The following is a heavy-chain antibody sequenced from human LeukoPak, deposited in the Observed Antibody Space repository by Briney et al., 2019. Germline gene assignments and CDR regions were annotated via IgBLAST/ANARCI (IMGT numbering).Heavy chain of an antibody. CDR1: GFTVSSKY. CDR2: IYSGGST. J-gene: IGHJ4*02. Sequence: PGGSLRLSCAASGFTVSSKYMSWVRQAPGKGLEWVSVIYSGGSTYYAASVEGRFTISRDNSKNTVYLQMNSLRVEDTAVYYCARAGPIDYWGQGTLVTVSS. V-gene: IGHV3-53*01. CDR3: ARAGPIDY.